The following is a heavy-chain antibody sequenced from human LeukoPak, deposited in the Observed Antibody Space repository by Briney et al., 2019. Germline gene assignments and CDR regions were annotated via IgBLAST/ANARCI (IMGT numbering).Heavy chain of an antibody. Sequence: GRSLRLSCAVSGFTFDDYAMHWVRQVPGKGLEWVPGINWNSGSIGYADSVKGRFTISRDNAKNSLYLQMNSLRAEDTALYYCAKDTGYYYDSSNYWNWGQGTLVTVSS. J-gene: IGHJ4*02. CDR1: GFTFDDYA. D-gene: IGHD3-22*01. V-gene: IGHV3-9*01. CDR3: AKDTGYYYDSSNYWN. CDR2: INWNSGSI.